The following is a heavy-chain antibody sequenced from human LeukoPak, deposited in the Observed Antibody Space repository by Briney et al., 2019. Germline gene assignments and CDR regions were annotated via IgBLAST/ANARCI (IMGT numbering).Heavy chain of an antibody. CDR1: SGSISTSNYY. D-gene: IGHD2-15*01. J-gene: IGHJ6*03. V-gene: IGHV4-39*07. CDR2: IFYSGST. Sequence: SETLSLTCTVSSGSISTSNYYWGWVRQPPGKALEWIGNIFYSGSTYYSPSLKSRVTISVDTSKNQFSLKLSSVTAADTAVYYCAGGQDEDIVVVVAATEPYYYCMDVWGKGTTVTISS. CDR3: AGGQDEDIVVVVAATEPYYYCMDV.